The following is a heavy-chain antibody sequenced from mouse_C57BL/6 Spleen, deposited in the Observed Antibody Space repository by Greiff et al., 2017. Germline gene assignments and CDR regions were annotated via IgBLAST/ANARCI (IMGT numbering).Heavy chain of an antibody. J-gene: IGHJ2*01. Sequence: SGPELVKPGDSVKISCKASGYSFTGYFMNWVMQSHGKSLEWIGRINPYNGDTFYNQKFKGKATLTVDKSSSTAHMELRSLTSEDSAVYYCARWERGDYFDYWGQGTTLTVSS. CDR1: GYSFTGYF. CDR2: INPYNGDT. D-gene: IGHD4-1*01. V-gene: IGHV1-20*01. CDR3: ARWERGDYFDY.